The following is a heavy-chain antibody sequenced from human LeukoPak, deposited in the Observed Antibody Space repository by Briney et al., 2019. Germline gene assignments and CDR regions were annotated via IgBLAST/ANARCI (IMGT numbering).Heavy chain of an antibody. CDR1: GFTFSVYG. CDR2: IWYDESKE. D-gene: IGHD6-19*01. CDR3: ARDDFGSGSPFDY. V-gene: IGHV3-33*01. J-gene: IGHJ4*02. Sequence: GRSLRLSCAASGFTFSVYGMHWIRQAPGKGLEWVAVIWYDESKEYYADSVKGRFTISRDNSKNTLYLQMNSLRVEDTAVYYCARDDFGSGSPFDYWGQGTLVTVSS.